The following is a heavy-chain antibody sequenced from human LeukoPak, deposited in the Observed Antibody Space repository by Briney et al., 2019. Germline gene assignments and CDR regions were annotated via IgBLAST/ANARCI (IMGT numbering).Heavy chain of an antibody. J-gene: IGHJ4*02. CDR1: GGSFSGYY. Sequence: SETLSLSCAVYGGSFSGYYWSWIRQPPGKGLEWIGEINHSGSTNYNPSLKSRVTISVDTSKNQFSLKLSSVTAADTAVYYCASSPSSGWYFDYWGQGTLVTVSS. CDR2: INHSGST. CDR3: ASSPSSGWYFDY. V-gene: IGHV4-34*01. D-gene: IGHD6-19*01.